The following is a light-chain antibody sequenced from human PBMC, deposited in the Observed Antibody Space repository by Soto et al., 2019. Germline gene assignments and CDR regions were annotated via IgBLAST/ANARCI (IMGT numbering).Light chain of an antibody. CDR3: QRYNYYWT. CDR2: YAX. CDR1: QSISSL. V-gene: IGKV1-5*01. Sequence: DIQLTQSPSALSASVGDRVTITCRASQSISSLLSWYHXKPWKAXXLLIXYAXXXDSGVXSSFSGSGSGTEFTLSISXLXPDDFATYYCQRYNYYWTFGQGTKVDIK. J-gene: IGKJ1*01.